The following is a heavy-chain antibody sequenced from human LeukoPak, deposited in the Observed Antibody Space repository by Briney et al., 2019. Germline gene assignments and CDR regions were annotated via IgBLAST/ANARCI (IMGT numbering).Heavy chain of an antibody. V-gene: IGHV1-18*01. D-gene: IGHD5-24*01. CDR2: ISDYSGKT. Sequence: ASVKVSCKASGYSLSSNGISWARQAPGQGLEWMGWISDYSGKTKYAQNFQGRVTMTTDISTNTAYMELNRLRSDDTAVYYCARPPGRDGYNRYDYWGQGTLVTVSS. CDR1: GYSLSSNG. CDR3: ARPPGRDGYNRYDY. J-gene: IGHJ4*02.